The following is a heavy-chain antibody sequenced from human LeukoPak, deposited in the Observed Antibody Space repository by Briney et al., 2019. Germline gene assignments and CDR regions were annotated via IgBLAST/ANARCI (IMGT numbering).Heavy chain of an antibody. J-gene: IGHJ4*02. CDR2: INPNSGGT. Sequence: GASVKVSCKASGYPFTGYYMHWVRQAPGQGLEWMAWINPNSGGTNYAQKFQGRVTMTRDTSISTAYMELSRLRSDDTAVYYCARAYCGGDCYSWGEGSLDYWGQGTLVTVSS. CDR3: ARAYCGGDCYSWGEGSLDY. V-gene: IGHV1-2*02. D-gene: IGHD2-21*02. CDR1: GYPFTGYY.